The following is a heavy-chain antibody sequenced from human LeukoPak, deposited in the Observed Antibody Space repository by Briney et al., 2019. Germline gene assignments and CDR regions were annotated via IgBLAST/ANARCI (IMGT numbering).Heavy chain of an antibody. CDR2: IYYSGVT. D-gene: IGHD3-10*01. Sequence: SETLSLTCTVSNDSISSSTHYWGWIRQPPGKGLEWIGSIYYSGVTYYNPSLKSRVTISVDTSKNQFSLKLSSVTAADTAVYYCARDTYYYGSGSYYTPYYMDVWGKGTTVTISS. CDR1: NDSISSSTHY. CDR3: ARDTYYYGSGSYYTPYYMDV. J-gene: IGHJ6*03. V-gene: IGHV4-39*07.